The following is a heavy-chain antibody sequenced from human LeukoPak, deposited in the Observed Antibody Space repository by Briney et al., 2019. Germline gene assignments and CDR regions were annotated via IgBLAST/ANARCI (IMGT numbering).Heavy chain of an antibody. J-gene: IGHJ4*02. CDR2: ISGSGIAI. V-gene: IGHV3-48*03. Sequence: GGSLRLSCAASGFTFSSYEMNWVRQAPGKGLEWVSYISGSGIAIFYSGSLKGRFTISRDNAKNSLFLQMNSLRAEDTAVYYCARVPRSGNHLNYWGQGTLGPVSS. CDR1: GFTFSSYE. CDR3: ARVPRSGNHLNY. D-gene: IGHD1-26*01.